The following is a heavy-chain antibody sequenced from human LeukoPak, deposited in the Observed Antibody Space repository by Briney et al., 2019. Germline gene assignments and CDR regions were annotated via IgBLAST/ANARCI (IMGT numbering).Heavy chain of an antibody. D-gene: IGHD6-13*01. V-gene: IGHV6-1*01. CDR1: GDSISSSSAA. J-gene: IGHJ6*02. CDR3: ARDQRSLIAAAGVASCYYYGMDV. CDR2: TYYRSKWYN. Sequence: SQTLSLTRAISGDSISSSSAAWNWIRQSPSRGLEWLGRTYYRSKWYNDFAVSVRSRITINPDTSKNQFSLQLNSVIPEDTAVYYCARDQRSLIAAAGVASCYYYGMDVWGQGTTVTVSS.